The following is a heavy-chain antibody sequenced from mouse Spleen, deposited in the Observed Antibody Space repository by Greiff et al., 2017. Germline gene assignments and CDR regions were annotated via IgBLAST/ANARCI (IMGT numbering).Heavy chain of an antibody. V-gene: IGHV1-54*01. CDR1: GYAFTNYL. D-gene: IGHD1-1*01. Sequence: VQLQQSGAELVRPGTSVKVSCKASGYAFTNYLIEWVKQRPGQGLEWIGLINPGSGGTNYNEKFKGKATLTADKSSSTAYMQLSSLTSEDSAVYFCARGRDYFDYWGQGTTLTVSS. CDR2: INPGSGGT. J-gene: IGHJ2*01. CDR3: ARGRDYFDY.